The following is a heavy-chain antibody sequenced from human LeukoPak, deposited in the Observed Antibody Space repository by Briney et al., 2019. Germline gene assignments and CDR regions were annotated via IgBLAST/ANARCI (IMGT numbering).Heavy chain of an antibody. J-gene: IGHJ4*02. D-gene: IGHD6-6*01. V-gene: IGHV1-2*06. CDR2: INPNSGGT. CDR3: ARELDHHYLEY. CDR1: GYTFTGYY. Sequence: RWASVKVSCKASGYTFTGYYMHWVRQAPGQGLEWMGRINPNSGGTNYAQKFQGRVTMTRDTSISTAYMELRRLRADDTAVYYCARELDHHYLEYWGQGTLVTVPS.